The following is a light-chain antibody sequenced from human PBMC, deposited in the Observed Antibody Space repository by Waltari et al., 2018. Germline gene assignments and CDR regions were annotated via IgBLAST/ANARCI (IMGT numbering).Light chain of an antibody. V-gene: IGLV2-14*03. Sequence: QSALTQPASVSGSPGQSITIYCTGTSSDVGGYPYVSWYQHHPGKAPKLMIHYVNKRPSGVSNRFSGSKSGNTASLTISGLQAEDEADYYCSSYTSISTFYVFGTGTKVTVL. CDR1: SSDVGGYPY. J-gene: IGLJ1*01. CDR2: YVN. CDR3: SSYTSISTFYV.